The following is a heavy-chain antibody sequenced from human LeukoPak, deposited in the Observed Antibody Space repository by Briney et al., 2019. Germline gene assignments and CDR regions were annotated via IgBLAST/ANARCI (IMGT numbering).Heavy chain of an antibody. D-gene: IGHD3-10*01. Sequence: PGGSLRLSCAASGFTFSSYAMSWVRQAPGKGLEWVSAISGSGGSTYYADSVKGRFTISRDNSKNTLYLQMNSLRAEDTAVYYCARVPPRRDYGSGNFDYWGQGTLVTVSS. J-gene: IGHJ4*02. CDR3: ARVPPRRDYGSGNFDY. CDR2: ISGSGGST. CDR1: GFTFSSYA. V-gene: IGHV3-23*01.